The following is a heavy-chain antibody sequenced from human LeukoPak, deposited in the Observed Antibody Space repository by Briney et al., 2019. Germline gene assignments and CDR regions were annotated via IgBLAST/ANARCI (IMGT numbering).Heavy chain of an antibody. Sequence: ASVKVSCKTSGYTFVTYGISWVRQAPGQGLEWMGWISPKSGHANYAQKFRGRVTMTTDTATTTAYMELGSLRSDDMAVYYCARDRGVEGADTFDYWGQGTLVTVSS. V-gene: IGHV1-18*03. CDR1: GYTFVTYG. CDR3: ARDRGVEGADTFDY. J-gene: IGHJ4*02. D-gene: IGHD1-26*01. CDR2: ISPKSGHA.